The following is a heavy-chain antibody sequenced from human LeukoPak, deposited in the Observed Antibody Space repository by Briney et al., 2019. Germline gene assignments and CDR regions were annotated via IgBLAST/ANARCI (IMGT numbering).Heavy chain of an antibody. V-gene: IGHV4-59*01. D-gene: IGHD6-13*01. CDR1: GGSISSYY. J-gene: IGHJ4*02. Sequence: SETLSLTCTVSGGSISSYYWSWIRQPPGKGLEWIGYIYYSGSTSYNPSLKSRVTISVDTSKNQFSLKLSSVTAADTAVYYCARGIAAAADFDYWGQGTLVTVSS. CDR3: ARGIAAAADFDY. CDR2: IYYSGST.